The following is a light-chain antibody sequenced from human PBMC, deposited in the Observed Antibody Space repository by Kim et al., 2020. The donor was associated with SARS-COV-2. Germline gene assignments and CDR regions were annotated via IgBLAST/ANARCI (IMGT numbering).Light chain of an antibody. V-gene: IGLV3-1*01. CDR1: KMGDKY. Sequence: QGQTASITCSGDKMGDKYVCWYQQKPGQSPVLVIYQDTKRPSGIPERFSGSNSGSTATLTISGTQAMDEADYYCQAWDSSTKGVFGGGTKLTVL. CDR3: QAWDSSTKGV. CDR2: QDT. J-gene: IGLJ3*02.